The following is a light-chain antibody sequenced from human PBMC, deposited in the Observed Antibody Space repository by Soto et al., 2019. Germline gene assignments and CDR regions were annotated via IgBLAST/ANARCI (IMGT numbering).Light chain of an antibody. CDR2: KAS. CDR1: QSISSW. Sequence: DIPMTQSPSTLSASVGDRVTITCRASQSISSWLAWYQQKPGKAPKLLIYKASSLESGVPSRFSGSGSRTEFTLTISSLQPDDFATYYCQQYNSYLWTFGQGTKVEIK. J-gene: IGKJ1*01. V-gene: IGKV1-5*03. CDR3: QQYNSYLWT.